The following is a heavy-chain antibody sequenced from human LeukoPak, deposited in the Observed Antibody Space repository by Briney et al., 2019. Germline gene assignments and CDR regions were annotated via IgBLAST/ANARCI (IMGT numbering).Heavy chain of an antibody. CDR3: ARIVSRYRSSTSCPFDN. CDR2: INPNSGGT. V-gene: IGHV1-2*02. Sequence: ASVKVSCKASGYTFTGYYMHWVRQAPGQGLEWMGWINPNSGGTNYAQKFQGRVTMTRDTSISTAYMELSRLRSVDTAVYYCARIVSRYRSSTSCPFDNWGQGTLVTVSS. D-gene: IGHD2-2*01. CDR1: GYTFTGYY. J-gene: IGHJ4*02.